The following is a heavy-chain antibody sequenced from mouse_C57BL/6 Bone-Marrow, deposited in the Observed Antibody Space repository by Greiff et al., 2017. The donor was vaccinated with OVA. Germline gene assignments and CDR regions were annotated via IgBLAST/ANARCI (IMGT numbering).Heavy chain of an antibody. J-gene: IGHJ1*03. CDR3: TTDTTRYFDV. V-gene: IGHV14-4*01. Sequence: EVQLVESGAELVRPGASVKLSCTASGFNIKDDYMHWVKQRPEQGLEWIGWIDPENGDTEYASKFQGKATITADTSSNTAYLQLSSLTSEDTAVYYCTTDTTRYFDVWGTGTTVTVSS. CDR2: IDPENGDT. D-gene: IGHD2-12*01. CDR1: GFNIKDDY.